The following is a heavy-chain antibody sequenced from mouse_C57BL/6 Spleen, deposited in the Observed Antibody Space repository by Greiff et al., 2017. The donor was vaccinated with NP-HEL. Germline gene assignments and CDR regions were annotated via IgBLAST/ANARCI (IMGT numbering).Heavy chain of an antibody. V-gene: IGHV5-4*03. D-gene: IGHD2-4*01. CDR3: ARPIYYDYVLFDY. CDR1: GFTFSSYA. J-gene: IGHJ2*01. Sequence: EVMLVESGGGLVKPGGSLKLSCAASGFTFSSYAMSWVRQTPEKRLEWVATISDGGSYTYYPDNVKGRFTISRDNAKNNLYLQMSHLKSEDTAMYYCARPIYYDYVLFDYWGQGTTLTVSS. CDR2: ISDGGSYT.